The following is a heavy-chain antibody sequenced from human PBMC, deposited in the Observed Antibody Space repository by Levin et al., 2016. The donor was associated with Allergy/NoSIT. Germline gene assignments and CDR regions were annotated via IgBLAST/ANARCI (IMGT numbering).Heavy chain of an antibody. CDR1: EFTVSDNY. Sequence: GESLKISCAASEFTVSDNYMIWVRQAPGKGLEWVSVLYTGGSTFYADSVKGRFTISRDDSKNTLYLQMNSLRAEDTAVYYCAMPGNSSGYFAYWGQGTLVTVSS. D-gene: IGHD3-22*01. V-gene: IGHV3-66*01. CDR3: AMPGNSSGYFAY. J-gene: IGHJ4*02. CDR2: LYTGGST.